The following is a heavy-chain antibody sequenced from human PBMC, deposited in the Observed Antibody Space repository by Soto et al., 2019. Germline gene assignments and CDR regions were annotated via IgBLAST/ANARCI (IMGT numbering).Heavy chain of an antibody. CDR1: GGSFSGYY. J-gene: IGHJ4*02. CDR3: ARGRDGGAAN. D-gene: IGHD4-17*01. V-gene: IGHV4-34*01. Sequence: QVQLQQWGAGLLKPSETLSLTCAVYGGSFSGYYWSWIRQPPGKGLEWIGEINPSGSTNYTPSLKSRVTMSRDTPKNQFSLKLTSVTAADTGVYYCARGRDGGAANWGQGTLVTVSS. CDR2: INPSGST.